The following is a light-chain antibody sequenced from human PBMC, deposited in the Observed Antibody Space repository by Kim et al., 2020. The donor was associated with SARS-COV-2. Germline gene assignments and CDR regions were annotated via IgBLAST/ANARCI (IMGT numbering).Light chain of an antibody. V-gene: IGKV3D-20*01. Sequence: SPGQRAPLSCGASQSVPANYLAWYQQKPGLAPRLLLYDASIRATGIPDRFSGSGSGTDFTLTISRLEPEDFAVYYCQQYGASPRTFGQGTKVDIK. J-gene: IGKJ1*01. CDR1: QSVPANY. CDR2: DAS. CDR3: QQYGASPRT.